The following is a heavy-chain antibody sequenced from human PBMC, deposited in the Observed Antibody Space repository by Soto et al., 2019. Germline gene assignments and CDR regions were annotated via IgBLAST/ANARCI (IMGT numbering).Heavy chain of an antibody. V-gene: IGHV4-39*01. CDR1: GGSISSSSDY. D-gene: IGHD3-10*01. J-gene: IGHJ2*01. CDR2: IYSRGST. Sequence: QLQLQESGPGLVKPSETLSLTCTVSGGSISSSSDYWGWIRQPPGKELEWIGTIYSRGSTYYNPSLKSRVTISVDTSKNQFSLKLSSVTAAETAMYYCARLLLFGEPRSPLFWYFDLWGRGTLVTVSS. CDR3: ARLLLFGEPRSPLFWYFDL.